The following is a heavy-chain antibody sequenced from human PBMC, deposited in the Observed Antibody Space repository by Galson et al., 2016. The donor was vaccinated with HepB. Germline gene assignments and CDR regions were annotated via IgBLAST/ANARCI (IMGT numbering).Heavy chain of an antibody. V-gene: IGHV3-48*01. D-gene: IGHD5-24*01. CDR1: GLNFGIDS. Sequence: ASGLNFGIDSFNWVRQAPGKGLEWIAYITSDSTNIQYADSVKGRFTISRDNAARSIYLQMSGLRVEGTATYFCARDRDYAFDIWGQGTILTVSS. CDR2: ITSDSTNI. CDR3: ARDRDYAFDI. J-gene: IGHJ3*02.